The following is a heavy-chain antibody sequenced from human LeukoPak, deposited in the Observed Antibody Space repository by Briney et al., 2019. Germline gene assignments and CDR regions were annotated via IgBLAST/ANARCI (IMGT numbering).Heavy chain of an antibody. Sequence: GGSLRLSCAASGFTFSSYAMSWVRQAPGKGLEWISYISSSGSTIYSADSVKGRFTISRDNPKNSLYLQMNSLRAEDTAVYYCARGHYYDSSGYDYWGQGTLVTVSS. J-gene: IGHJ4*02. V-gene: IGHV3-48*04. D-gene: IGHD3-22*01. CDR3: ARGHYYDSSGYDY. CDR2: ISSSGSTI. CDR1: GFTFSSYA.